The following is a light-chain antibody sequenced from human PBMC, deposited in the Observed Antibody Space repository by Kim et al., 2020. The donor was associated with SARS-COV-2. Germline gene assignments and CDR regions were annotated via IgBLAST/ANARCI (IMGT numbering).Light chain of an antibody. CDR2: RDS. V-gene: IGLV3-21*01. Sequence: PGKPATITCGGSNIGSRSVNWYQEKPDQAPALVIYRDSDRPSGIPERFSGSNSGNTDTLTISRVGAGDEADYYCQVWENSSDHRGVFGGGTQLTVL. CDR3: QVWENSSDHRGV. J-gene: IGLJ2*01. CDR1: NIGSRS.